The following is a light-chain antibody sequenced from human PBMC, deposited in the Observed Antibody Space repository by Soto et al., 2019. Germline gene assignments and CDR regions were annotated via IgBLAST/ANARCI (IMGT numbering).Light chain of an antibody. J-gene: IGLJ1*01. Sequence: QSALTQPRSVSGSPGQSVTISCTGTSSDFGGYNFVSWYQHHPGKAPKLMIYNVIQRPSWVPDRFSASKSGNTASLTISGLQAEDEADYYCCSYAGSYTYVFGTGTKSPS. V-gene: IGLV2-11*01. CDR3: CSYAGSYTYV. CDR2: NVI. CDR1: SSDFGGYNF.